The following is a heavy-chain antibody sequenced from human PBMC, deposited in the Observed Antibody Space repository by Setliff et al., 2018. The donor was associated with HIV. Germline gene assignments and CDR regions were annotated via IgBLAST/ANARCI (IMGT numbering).Heavy chain of an antibody. J-gene: IGHJ4*02. Sequence: GASVKVSCKASGTNLDSFVISWVRQASGQGLEWMGGITPVIGRPIYAQRFHGRVTITAEKSTNTAYMELTSLTSDDTAVYYCVRGKFRATWSLFADQYFDFWGRGTLVTVSS. D-gene: IGHD5-12*01. CDR2: ITPVIGRP. V-gene: IGHV1-69*10. CDR1: GTNLDSFV. CDR3: VRGKFRATWSLFADQYFDF.